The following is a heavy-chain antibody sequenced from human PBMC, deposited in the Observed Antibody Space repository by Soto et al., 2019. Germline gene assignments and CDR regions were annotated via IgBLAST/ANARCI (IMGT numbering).Heavy chain of an antibody. CDR1: GGSMTSYY. Sequence: KPSETLSLTXTVSGGSMTSYYWTWIRQPAGKGLEWIGRVYSSGGTHYNPSLKSRVTISLDTSKNQFSLRLLSVTDADTAVYFCARGQRFSDWFDPWGQGTLVTVS. J-gene: IGHJ5*02. CDR3: ARGQRFSDWFDP. D-gene: IGHD3-3*01. V-gene: IGHV4-4*07. CDR2: VYSSGGT.